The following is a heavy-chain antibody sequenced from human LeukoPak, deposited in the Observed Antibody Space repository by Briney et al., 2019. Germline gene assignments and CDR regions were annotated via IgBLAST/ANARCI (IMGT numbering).Heavy chain of an antibody. V-gene: IGHV3-48*01. CDR1: GFTFSSYA. CDR2: ISSSSSTI. D-gene: IGHD3-10*01. J-gene: IGHJ4*02. Sequence: GGSLRLSCAASGFTFSSYAMHWVRQAPGKGLEWVSYISSSSSTIYYADSVKGRFTISRDNAKNSLYLQMNSLRAEDTAVYYCARDLVRPAFDYWGQGTLVTVSS. CDR3: ARDLVRPAFDY.